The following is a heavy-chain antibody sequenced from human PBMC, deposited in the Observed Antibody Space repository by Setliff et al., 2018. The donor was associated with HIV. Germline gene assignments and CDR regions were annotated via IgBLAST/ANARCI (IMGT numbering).Heavy chain of an antibody. CDR3: SRQQLDGFRYKYYYMDV. Sequence: SETLSLTCIVSGGSISNYYWGWIRQSPGKGLEWIGFIHHSGSTNYNPSLESRVTISLDTANNHFSLNLRSVTAADTAVYYCSRQQLDGFRYKYYYMDVWGKGTAVTVSS. J-gene: IGHJ6*03. D-gene: IGHD6-13*01. V-gene: IGHV4-59*01. CDR2: IHHSGST. CDR1: GGSISNYY.